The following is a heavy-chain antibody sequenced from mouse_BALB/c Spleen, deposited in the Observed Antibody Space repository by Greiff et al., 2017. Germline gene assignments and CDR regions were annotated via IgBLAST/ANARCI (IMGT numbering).Heavy chain of an antibody. CDR2: INPNNGDT. D-gene: IGHD1-1*01. Sequence: EVQGVESGPELVKPGASVKMSCKASGYTFTDYYMKWVKQSHGKSLEWIGDINPNNGDTFYNQKFKGKATLTVDKSSSTAYMQLNSLTSEDSAVYYCAREYYYGSSYDWYFDVWGAGTTVPVSS. CDR3: AREYYYGSSYDWYFDV. J-gene: IGHJ1*01. V-gene: IGHV1-26*01. CDR1: GYTFTDYY.